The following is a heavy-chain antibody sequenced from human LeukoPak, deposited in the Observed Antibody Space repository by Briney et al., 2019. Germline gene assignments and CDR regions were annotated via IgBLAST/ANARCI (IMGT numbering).Heavy chain of an antibody. V-gene: IGHV3-48*03. CDR1: GFTFSSYE. D-gene: IGHD3-16*01. J-gene: IGHJ5*02. CDR3: AKVDPYDYGLNWFDP. Sequence: PGGSLRLSCAASGFTFSSYEMNWVRQAPGKGLEWVSYISTSGNTIYYADSVKGRFTISRDNSKNTLYLQMNSLRAEDTAVYYCAKVDPYDYGLNWFDPWGQGTLVTVSS. CDR2: ISTSGNTI.